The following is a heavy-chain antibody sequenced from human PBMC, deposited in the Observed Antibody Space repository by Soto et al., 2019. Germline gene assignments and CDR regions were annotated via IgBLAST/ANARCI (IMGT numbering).Heavy chain of an antibody. D-gene: IGHD6-13*01. CDR3: AKDSGDTSSWNWFDC. J-gene: IGHJ5*01. Sequence: GGALRLSCAASGFTCNNYAMRWVRQAPGKGLEWVSAISGSGDSTYYADSGKGRFTTSRDNPKTTLYLQMSSLGAEDTAVYYCAKDSGDTSSWNWFDCWGQGSLVTVSS. V-gene: IGHV3-23*01. CDR1: GFTCNNYA. CDR2: ISGSGDST.